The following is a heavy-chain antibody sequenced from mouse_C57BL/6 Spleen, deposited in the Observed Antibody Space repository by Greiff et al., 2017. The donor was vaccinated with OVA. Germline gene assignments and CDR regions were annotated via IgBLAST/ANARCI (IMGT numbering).Heavy chain of an antibody. CDR3: ARDYYDYDWYFDV. V-gene: IGHV5-17*01. CDR2: ISSGSSTI. Sequence: EVQLQESGGGLVKPGGSLKLSCAASGFTFSDYGMHWVRQAPEKGLEWVAYISSGSSTIYYADTVKGRFTISRDNAKNTRFLQMTSLRSEDTAMYYCARDYYDYDWYFDVWGTGTTVTVSS. CDR1: GFTFSDYG. J-gene: IGHJ1*03. D-gene: IGHD2-4*01.